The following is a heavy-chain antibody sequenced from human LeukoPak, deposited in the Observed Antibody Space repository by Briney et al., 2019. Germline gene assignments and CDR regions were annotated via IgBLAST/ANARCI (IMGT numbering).Heavy chain of an antibody. CDR1: GGSISSSSYY. D-gene: IGHD3-10*01. J-gene: IGHJ6*03. Sequence: PSETLSLACTVSGGSISSSSYYWGWIRQPPGKGLEGIGSIYYSGSTYYNPSLKSRVTISVDTSKNQFSLKLSSVTAADTAVYYCARYGVVYYYYYMDVWGKGTTVTVSS. CDR3: ARYGVVYYYYYMDV. V-gene: IGHV4-39*07. CDR2: IYYSGST.